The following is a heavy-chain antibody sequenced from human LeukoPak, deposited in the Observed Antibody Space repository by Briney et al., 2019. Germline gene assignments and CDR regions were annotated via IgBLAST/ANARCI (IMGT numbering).Heavy chain of an antibody. CDR1: GESFSDYF. CDR3: ARDPLHYCSSTSCYYGMDV. Sequence: SETLSLTCAVYGESFSDYFWTWIRQPPGKGLEWIGEIVHSGSTNYNPSLKSRVTISVDTSKNQFSLKLSSVTAADTAVYYCARDPLHYCSSTSCYYGMDVWGQGTTVTVSS. J-gene: IGHJ6*02. V-gene: IGHV4-34*12. CDR2: IVHSGST. D-gene: IGHD2-2*01.